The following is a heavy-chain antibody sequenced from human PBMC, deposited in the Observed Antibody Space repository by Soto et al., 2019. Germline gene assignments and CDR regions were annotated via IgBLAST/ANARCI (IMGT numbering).Heavy chain of an antibody. D-gene: IGHD3-10*01. CDR1: GGSISSGGYY. Sequence: SETLSLTCTVSGGSISSGGYYWSWIRQPPGKGLEWIGYIYYSGSTNYNPSLKSRVTISVDTSKNQFSLKLSPVTAADAAVYYCARVWGGAFDIWGQGTMVTVSS. CDR3: ARVWGGAFDI. V-gene: IGHV4-61*08. CDR2: IYYSGST. J-gene: IGHJ3*02.